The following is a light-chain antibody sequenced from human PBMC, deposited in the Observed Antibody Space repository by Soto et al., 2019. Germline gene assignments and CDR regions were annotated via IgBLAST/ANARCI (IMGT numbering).Light chain of an antibody. CDR3: SSYNSSSTV. J-gene: IGLJ2*01. CDR2: DVS. V-gene: IGLV2-14*01. CDR1: SSDVGGYNY. Sequence: QSALTQPASVSGSPGQSITISCTGTSSDVGGYNYVSWYQQHPGKAPKLMIYDVSNRPSGVSNRFSGSKSGNTASLTISGLQAEDEADYYCSSYNSSSTVFGGGTKLTVL.